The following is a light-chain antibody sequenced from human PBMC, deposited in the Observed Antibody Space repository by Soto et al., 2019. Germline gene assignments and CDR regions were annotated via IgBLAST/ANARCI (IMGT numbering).Light chain of an antibody. CDR1: QSVTSNY. J-gene: IGKJ1*01. CDR3: QRYSGQSLT. V-gene: IGKV3-20*01. Sequence: EIVLTQSPGTLSLSPGERATLSCRASQSVTSNYLAWYQQKPGQAPRLLIFGASSRATGIPEKFSGRGSGTDFTLPISRLDPDDFAVYYFQRYSGQSLTFGKGTMVEIK. CDR2: GAS.